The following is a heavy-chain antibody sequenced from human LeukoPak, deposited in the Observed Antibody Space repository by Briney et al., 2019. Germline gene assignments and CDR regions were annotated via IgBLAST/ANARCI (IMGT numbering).Heavy chain of an antibody. CDR1: GFTFSSYG. Sequence: GGSLRLSCAASGFTFSSYGMHWVRQAPGKGLEWVAFIRYDGSNKYYADSVKGRFTISRDNSKNTLYLQMNSLRAEDTAVYYCATYDILTGYYSIHWGQGTLVTASS. V-gene: IGHV3-30*02. D-gene: IGHD3-9*01. CDR3: ATYDILTGYYSIH. J-gene: IGHJ4*02. CDR2: IRYDGSNK.